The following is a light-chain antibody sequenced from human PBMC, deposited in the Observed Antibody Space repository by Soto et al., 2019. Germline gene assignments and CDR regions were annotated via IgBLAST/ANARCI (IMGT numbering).Light chain of an antibody. CDR1: QSLLHSNGYNY. CDR2: AAS. Sequence: DIVMTQSPLSLPVTPGEPASISCRPSQSLLHSNGYNYLAWYQQKPGQAPRIIIFAASGRATGIPDRFSGSGSGTDFTLTISRLEPEDFAVYYCQQYGSLSWTFGQGTKVDIK. CDR3: QQYGSLSWT. J-gene: IGKJ1*01. V-gene: IGKV3-20*01.